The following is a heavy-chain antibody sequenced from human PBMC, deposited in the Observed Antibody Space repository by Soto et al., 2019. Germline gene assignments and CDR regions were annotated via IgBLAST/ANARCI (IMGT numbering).Heavy chain of an antibody. Sequence: QPGGSLRLSCAASGFSFSNYAMHWVRQAPGKGLEWVAFISYDGSNKYYADSVKGRFTFSRDNSQNTLFVQMNSLRVEDTAVYYCARDHRTTIFGVSAPYGLDVWGLGTTVTVSS. CDR3: ARDHRTTIFGVSAPYGLDV. CDR2: ISYDGSNK. V-gene: IGHV3-30-3*01. J-gene: IGHJ6*02. CDR1: GFSFSNYA. D-gene: IGHD3-3*01.